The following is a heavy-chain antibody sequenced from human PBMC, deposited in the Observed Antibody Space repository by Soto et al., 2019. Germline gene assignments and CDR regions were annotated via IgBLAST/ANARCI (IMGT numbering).Heavy chain of an antibody. CDR1: GYTFTSYY. D-gene: IGHD3-22*01. CDR3: ARDPRYDSSGYIRPPLLYYFDY. Sequence: GASVKVSCKASGYTFTSYYMHWVRQAPGQGLEWMGIINPSGGSTSYAQKFQGRVTMTRDTSTSTVYMELSSLRSEDTAVYYCARDPRYDSSGYIRPPLLYYFDYWGQGTLVTVSS. CDR2: INPSGGST. J-gene: IGHJ4*02. V-gene: IGHV1-46*01.